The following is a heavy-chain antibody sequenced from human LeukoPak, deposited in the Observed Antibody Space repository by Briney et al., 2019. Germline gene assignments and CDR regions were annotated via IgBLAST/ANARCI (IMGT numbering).Heavy chain of an antibody. CDR3: AHYKYSYYYDSSGYH. CDR1: GFSLSTSGMC. V-gene: IGHV2-70*11. D-gene: IGHD3-22*01. J-gene: IGHJ4*02. CDR2: IDWDDDK. Sequence: RESGPTLVNPTQTLTLTCTFSGFSLSTSGMCVSWIRQPPGKALEWLARIDWDDDKYYSTSLKTRLTISKDTSKNRVVLTMTNMDPVDTATYYCAHYKYSYYYDSSGYHWGQGTLVTVSS.